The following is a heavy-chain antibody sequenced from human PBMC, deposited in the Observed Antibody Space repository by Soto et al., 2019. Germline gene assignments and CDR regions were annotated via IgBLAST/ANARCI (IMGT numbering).Heavy chain of an antibody. D-gene: IGHD3-22*01. CDR2: IKSKTDGGTT. J-gene: IGHJ4*02. V-gene: IGHV3-15*07. CDR3: TTDCRSTYYYDSSGYYYTSCFDY. Sequence: GSLRLSCAASGFTFSNAWMNWVPQAPGKGPEWVRRIKSKTDGGTTDYAAPVKGRFTISRDDSKNTLYLQMNSLKTEDTAVYYCTTDCRSTYYYDSSGYYYTSCFDYWGQGTLVTVSS. CDR1: GFTFSNAW.